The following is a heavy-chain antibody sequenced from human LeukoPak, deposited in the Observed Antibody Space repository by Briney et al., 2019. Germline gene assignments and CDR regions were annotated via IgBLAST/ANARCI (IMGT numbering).Heavy chain of an antibody. CDR3: ARGWNYGDY. CDR1: GGAISSYY. J-gene: IGHJ4*02. D-gene: IGHD3-3*01. V-gene: IGHV4-59*01. CDR2: VSYTGDA. Sequence: SETLSLTCTVPGGAISSYYWSWIRQPPGKGLEWIGYVSYTGDASQNRSLRGRVTMSVDTSNNQVSLELSSVTAADTAVYYCARGWNYGDYWGQGTLVTVSS.